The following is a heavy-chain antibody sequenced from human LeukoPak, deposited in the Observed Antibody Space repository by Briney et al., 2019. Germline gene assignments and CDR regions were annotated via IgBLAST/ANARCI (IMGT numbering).Heavy chain of an antibody. CDR3: ARGSYGDFRNDY. D-gene: IGHD4-17*01. Sequence: GGSLRLSCAASGFTFSLFSMNWVRQAPGKGLEWVSSITSTSGYIYYADPMKGRFTVSRDNAKNSLYLQMYSLKAEDTAVYYCARGSYGDFRNDYWGQGTLVTVSS. CDR1: GFTFSLFS. V-gene: IGHV3-21*01. J-gene: IGHJ4*02. CDR2: ITSTSGYI.